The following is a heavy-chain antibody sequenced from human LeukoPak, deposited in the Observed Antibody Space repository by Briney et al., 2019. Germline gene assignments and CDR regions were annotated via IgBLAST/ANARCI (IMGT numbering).Heavy chain of an antibody. CDR2: ISSSSSYI. J-gene: IGHJ1*01. V-gene: IGHV3-21*04. Sequence: GGSLRLSCAASGFTFSSYSMNWVRQAPGKGLEWVSSISSSSSYIYYADSVKGRFTISRDNAKNSLYLQMNSLRAEDTAVYYCAKDHKPGSYYHAEYFQHWGQGTLVTVSS. CDR1: GFTFSSYS. D-gene: IGHD1-26*01. CDR3: AKDHKPGSYYHAEYFQH.